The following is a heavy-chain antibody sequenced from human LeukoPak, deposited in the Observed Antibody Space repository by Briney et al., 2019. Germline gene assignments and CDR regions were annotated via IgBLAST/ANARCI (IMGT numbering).Heavy chain of an antibody. CDR2: MNPNSGNT. CDR1: GYTFTSYD. D-gene: IGHD5-12*01. V-gene: IGHV1-8*01. CDR3: ARGEGGYSGYDQHYYYYMDV. Sequence: ASVKVSCKASGYTFTSYDINWVRQATGQGLEWMGWMNPNSGNTGYAQKLQGRVTMTRNTSISTAYMELRSLRSDDTAVYYCARGEGGYSGYDQHYYYYMDVWGKGTTVTVSS. J-gene: IGHJ6*03.